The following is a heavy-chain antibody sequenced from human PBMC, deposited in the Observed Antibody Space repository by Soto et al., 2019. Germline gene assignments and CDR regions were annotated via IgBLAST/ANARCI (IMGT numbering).Heavy chain of an antibody. J-gene: IGHJ4*02. CDR1: GGSFSGYY. Sequence: PSETLSLTCAVYGGSFSGYYWSWIRQPPGKGLEWIGEINHSGSTNYNPSLKSRVTISVDTSKNQFSLKLSSVTAADTAVYYCARGLTIFGVVSDRGQRTLFPVS. D-gene: IGHD3-3*01. CDR2: INHSGST. CDR3: ARGLTIFGVVSD. V-gene: IGHV4-34*01.